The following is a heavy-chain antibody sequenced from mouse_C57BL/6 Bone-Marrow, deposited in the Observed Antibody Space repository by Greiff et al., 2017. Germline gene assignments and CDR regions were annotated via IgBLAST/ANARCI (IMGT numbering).Heavy chain of an antibody. D-gene: IGHD1-1*01. J-gene: IGHJ4*01. V-gene: IGHV5-12*01. CDR1: GFTFSDYY. Sequence: EVQLVESGGGLVQPGGSLKLSCAASGFTFSDYYMYWVRQTPEKRLEWVAYISNVGGSTYYPDTVKGRFTISRDNTKNTLYLQMSRLKSEDSAMYYCARHYGSSYCYAMDYWGQGTSVTVSS. CDR2: ISNVGGST. CDR3: ARHYGSSYCYAMDY.